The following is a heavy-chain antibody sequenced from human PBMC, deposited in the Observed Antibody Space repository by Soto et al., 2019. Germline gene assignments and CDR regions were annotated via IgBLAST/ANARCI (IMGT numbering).Heavy chain of an antibody. CDR2: IYTSGST. V-gene: IGHV4-4*07. Sequence: SETLSLTFTVSGGSISSYYWSWIRQPAGKGLEWIVRIYTSGSTNSNPSLKSRVTMSVDTSKNQFSLKLSSVTAADTAVYYCERDSREGAARPSGGWYYYYGMGVWGQGTTATVSS. J-gene: IGHJ6*02. D-gene: IGHD6-6*01. CDR3: ERDSREGAARPSGGWYYYYGMGV. CDR1: GGSISSYY.